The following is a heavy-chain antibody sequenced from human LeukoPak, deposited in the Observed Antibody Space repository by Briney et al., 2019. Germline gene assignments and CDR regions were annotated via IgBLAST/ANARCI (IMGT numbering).Heavy chain of an antibody. V-gene: IGHV3-74*01. CDR3: ARGDPGY. Sequence: GGSLRLSCAASGFTFDDYAMHWVRHAPGKGLVWVSRINSDGSSTSYADSVKGRFTISRDNAKNMLYLQMNSLRAEDAAVYYCARGDPGYWGQGTLVTVPS. J-gene: IGHJ4*02. CDR2: INSDGSST. CDR1: GFTFDDYA.